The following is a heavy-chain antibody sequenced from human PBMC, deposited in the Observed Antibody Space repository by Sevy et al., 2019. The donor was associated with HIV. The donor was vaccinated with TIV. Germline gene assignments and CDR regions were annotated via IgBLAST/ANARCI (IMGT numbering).Heavy chain of an antibody. CDR3: ASRTTYGDYGY. D-gene: IGHD4-17*01. CDR2: IYYSGST. V-gene: IGHV4-61*01. J-gene: IGHJ4*02. Sequence: SETLSLTCTVSGGSVSSGSYYWSWLRQPPGKGLEWIGYIYYSGSTNYNPSLKSRVTISVDTSKNQFSLKLSSVTAADTAEYYCASRTTYGDYGYWGQGTLVTVSS. CDR1: GGSVSSGSYY.